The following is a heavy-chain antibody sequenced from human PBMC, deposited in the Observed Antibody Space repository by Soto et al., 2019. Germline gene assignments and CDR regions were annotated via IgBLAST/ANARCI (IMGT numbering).Heavy chain of an antibody. CDR1: GFTFSSYS. CDR2: ISSSSSYI. D-gene: IGHD6-13*01. V-gene: IGHV3-21*01. J-gene: IGHJ4*02. Sequence: EVQLVESGGGLVKPGGSLRLSCAASGFTFSSYSMNWVRQAPGKGLEWDSSISSSSSYIYYADSVKGRFTISRDNAKNSLYLQMNSLRAEDTAVYYCATGIAAAGTGCSYWGQGTLVTVSS. CDR3: ATGIAAAGTGCSY.